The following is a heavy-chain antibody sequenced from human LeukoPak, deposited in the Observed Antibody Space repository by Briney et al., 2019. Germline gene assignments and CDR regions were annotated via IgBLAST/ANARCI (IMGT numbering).Heavy chain of an antibody. J-gene: IGHJ4*02. D-gene: IGHD3-3*01. CDR1: GFTFSDYY. V-gene: IGHV3-11*04. Sequence: GGSLRLSCAASGFTFSDYYMSWIRQAPGKGLEWVSYISSSGSTIYYADSVKGRFTISRDNAKSSLYLQMNSLRAEDTAVYYCARDPPTTYDFWSGYSRFDYWGQGTLVTVSS. CDR3: ARDPPTTYDFWSGYSRFDY. CDR2: ISSSGSTI.